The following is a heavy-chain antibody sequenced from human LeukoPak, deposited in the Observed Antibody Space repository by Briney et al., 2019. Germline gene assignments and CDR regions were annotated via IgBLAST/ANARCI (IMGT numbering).Heavy chain of an antibody. CDR1: GYTFTSYG. CDR3: ARGDGVVVPAAISV. D-gene: IGHD2-2*01. V-gene: IGHV1-18*01. J-gene: IGHJ4*02. Sequence: GASVTVPCKASGYTFTSYGISWVRQAPGQGLEWMGWISAYNGNTNYAQKLQGRVTMTTDTSTSTAYMELRSLRSDDTAVYYCARGDGVVVPAAISVWGQGTLVTVSS. CDR2: ISAYNGNT.